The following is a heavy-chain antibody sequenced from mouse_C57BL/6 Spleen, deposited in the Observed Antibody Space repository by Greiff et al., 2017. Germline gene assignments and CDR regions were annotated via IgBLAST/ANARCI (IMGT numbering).Heavy chain of an antibody. J-gene: IGHJ2*01. CDR2: INPNNGGT. CDR1: GYTFTDYN. CDR3: ARRFYDYDSYFDY. Sequence: VKPGASVKIPCKASGYTFTDYNMDWVKQSHGKSLEWIGDINPNNGGTIYNQKFKGKATLTVDKSSSTAYMELRSLTSEDTAVYYCARRFYDYDSYFDYWGQGTTLTVSS. D-gene: IGHD2-4*01. V-gene: IGHV1-18*01.